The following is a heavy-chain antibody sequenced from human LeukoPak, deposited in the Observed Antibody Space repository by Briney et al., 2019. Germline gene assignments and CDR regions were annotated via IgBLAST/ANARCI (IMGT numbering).Heavy chain of an antibody. J-gene: IGHJ6*03. CDR3: ASTDPENYYMDV. V-gene: IGHV4-59*01. CDR2: IYYSGST. Sequence: SETLSLTSTVSGGSFSSYYWSWIRQPPGKGLEWIGYIYYSGSTDYNPSLKSRVTISVETSKNQFSLNLSSVTAADTAVYYCASTDPENYYMDVWGKGTTVTISS. CDR1: GGSFSSYY.